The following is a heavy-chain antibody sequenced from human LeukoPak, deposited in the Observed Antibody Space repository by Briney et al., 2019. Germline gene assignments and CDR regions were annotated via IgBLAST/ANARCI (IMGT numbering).Heavy chain of an antibody. J-gene: IGHJ6*02. V-gene: IGHV3-30*18. D-gene: IGHD6-19*01. CDR2: ISYDGSNK. CDR3: AKDRAWRAVAGADTTYYYYYGMDV. Sequence: PGRSLRLSCAASGFTFSSYGMHWVRQAPGKGLEGVAVISYDGSNKYYADSVKGRFTISRDNSKNTLYLQMNSLRAEDTAVYYCAKDRAWRAVAGADTTYYYYYGMDVWGQGTTVTVSS. CDR1: GFTFSSYG.